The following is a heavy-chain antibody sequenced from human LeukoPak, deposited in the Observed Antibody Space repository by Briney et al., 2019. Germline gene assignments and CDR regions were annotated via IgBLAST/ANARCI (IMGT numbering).Heavy chain of an antibody. CDR3: ARLESSSYYAY. CDR2: IDSSDSYT. CDR1: ADSSTSYW. J-gene: IGHJ4*02. D-gene: IGHD3-22*01. Sequence: GESPKIFCRGAADSSTSYWFSWVRQLPRESREWMGWIDSSDSYTKYTPSFQGQVSISADKSMSTAYLQLSSLKASDTATYYCARLESSSYYAYWGEGTLVSLS. V-gene: IGHV5-10-1*01.